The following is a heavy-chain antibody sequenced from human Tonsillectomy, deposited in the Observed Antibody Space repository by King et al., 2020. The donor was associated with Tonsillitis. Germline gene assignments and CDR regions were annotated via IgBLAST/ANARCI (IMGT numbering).Heavy chain of an antibody. V-gene: IGHV3-21*01. CDR2: ISSRSSYI. J-gene: IGHJ4*02. Sequence: EVQLVESGGGLVKPGGSLRLSCAASGFTFSSYSMNWVRQAPGKGLEWVSTISSRSSYIYYADSMKGRFTISRDNAKNSLYLQMNSLRAEDTAVYYCARGCYDSGGYYSFYFDYWGQGTPVTVAS. CDR1: GFTFSSYS. D-gene: IGHD3-22*01. CDR3: ARGCYDSGGYYSFYFDY.